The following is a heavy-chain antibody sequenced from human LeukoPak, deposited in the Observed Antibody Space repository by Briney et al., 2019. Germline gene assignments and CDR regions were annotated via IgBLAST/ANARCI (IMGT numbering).Heavy chain of an antibody. J-gene: IGHJ3*02. CDR1: GYTFPTYG. D-gene: IGHD6-13*01. Sequence: ASVKVSCKASGYTFPTYGISWVRQAPGQGLEWMGGISAYNGNTKYVQRLQGRVTMTTDTSTSTAYMELRSLRSDDTAVYYCARGSLGYSSSWYYRIDAFDIWGQGTMVTASS. CDR2: ISAYNGNT. CDR3: ARGSLGYSSSWYYRIDAFDI. V-gene: IGHV1-18*01.